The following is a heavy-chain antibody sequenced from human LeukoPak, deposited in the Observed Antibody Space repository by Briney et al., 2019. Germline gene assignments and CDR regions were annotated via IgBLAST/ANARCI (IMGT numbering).Heavy chain of an antibody. Sequence: ASVKVSCKASGYTFTSYGISWERQAPGQGLEWMGWISAYNGNTNYAQKLQGRVTMTTDTSTSTAYMELRSLRSDDTAVYYCARDSDYADAFDIWGQGTMVTVSS. V-gene: IGHV1-18*01. J-gene: IGHJ3*02. CDR2: ISAYNGNT. CDR3: ARDSDYADAFDI. D-gene: IGHD4-17*01. CDR1: GYTFTSYG.